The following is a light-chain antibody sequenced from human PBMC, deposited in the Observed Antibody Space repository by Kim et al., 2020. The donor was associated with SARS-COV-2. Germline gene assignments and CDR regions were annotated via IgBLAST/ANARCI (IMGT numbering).Light chain of an antibody. CDR3: AAWDDSLNGWV. J-gene: IGLJ3*02. V-gene: IGLV1-44*01. CDR2: SNS. CDR1: SSNIGSNT. Sequence: ERDNISCSGRSSNIGSNTVNWYQPLPGTAPKLLISSNSQRQSGVPDRFSGSKSGTSASLAISGLQSEDEADYYCAAWDDSLNGWVFGGGTQLTVL.